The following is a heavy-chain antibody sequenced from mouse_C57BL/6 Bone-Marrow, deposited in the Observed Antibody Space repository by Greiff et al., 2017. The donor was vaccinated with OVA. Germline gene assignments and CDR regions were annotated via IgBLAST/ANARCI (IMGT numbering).Heavy chain of an antibody. D-gene: IGHD1-1*01. CDR1: GFTFSDYG. V-gene: IGHV5-17*01. J-gene: IGHJ1*03. CDR3: ARNYYGSSYWHFDV. CDR2: ISSGSSTI. Sequence: EVMLVESGGGLVKPGGSLKLSCAASGFTFSDYGMHWVRQAPEKGLEWVAYISSGSSTIYYADTVKGRFTISRDNAKNTLFLQMTSLRSEDTAMYYCARNYYGSSYWHFDVWGTGTTVTVSS.